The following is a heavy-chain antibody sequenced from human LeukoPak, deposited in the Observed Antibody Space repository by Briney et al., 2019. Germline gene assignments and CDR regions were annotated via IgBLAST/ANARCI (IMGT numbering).Heavy chain of an antibody. J-gene: IGHJ6*02. CDR1: GYTFTSYD. D-gene: IGHD2-2*01. CDR2: MNPESGNT. CDR3: AREGCSSISCSPPHGYYALDV. V-gene: IGHV1-8*01. Sequence: GASVKVSCQTSGYTFTSYDINWVRQAAGQGLEWIGWMNPESGNTGSAQKFQDRVTMTRNISISTVYIELSSLRSEDTAVYYCAREGCSSISCSPPHGYYALDVWGQGTTVTVSS.